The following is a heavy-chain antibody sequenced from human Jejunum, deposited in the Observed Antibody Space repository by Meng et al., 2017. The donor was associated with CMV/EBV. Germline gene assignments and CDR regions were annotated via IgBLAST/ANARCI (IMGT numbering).Heavy chain of an antibody. J-gene: IGHJ6*02. CDR3: ARWDCSGTSCYGNFFYYYGMDV. CDR2: IYPGDSDT. V-gene: IGHV5-51*01. D-gene: IGHD2-2*01. CDR1: W. Sequence: WIAGVRQMPGKGLEWMGIIYPGDSDTRYSPSFQGQVTISADKSISTAYLQWTSLKASDTAMYYCARWDCSGTSCYGNFFYYYGMDVWGQGTTVTVSS.